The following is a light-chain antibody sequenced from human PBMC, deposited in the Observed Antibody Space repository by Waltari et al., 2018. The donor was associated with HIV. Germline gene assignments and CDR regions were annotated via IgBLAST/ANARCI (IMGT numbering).Light chain of an antibody. CDR1: QSVLYSSNNKNY. V-gene: IGKV4-1*01. J-gene: IGKJ4*01. Sequence: DIVMTQSPDSLTVSLGERATINCKSSQSVLYSSNNKNYLAWYQQKSGQPPKLLIYWASTRESGVPDRFIGSGSGTDFTLTISSLQAEDVAVYYCQQYYGTPTFGGGTKVDIK. CDR3: QQYYGTPT. CDR2: WAS.